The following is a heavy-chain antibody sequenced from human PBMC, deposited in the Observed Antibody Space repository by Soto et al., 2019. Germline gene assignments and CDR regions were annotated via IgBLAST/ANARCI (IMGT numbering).Heavy chain of an antibody. J-gene: IGHJ6*02. CDR1: GGSVSSGSYY. D-gene: IGHD3-10*01. CDR2: IYYSGST. V-gene: IGHV4-61*01. CDR3: ARGQVRSYYGMDV. Sequence: PSETLSLTCTVSGGSVSSGSYYWSWIRQPPGKGLEWIGYIYYSGSTNYNPSLKSRVTISVDTSKNQFSLKLSSVTAADTAVYYCARGQVRSYYGMDVRGQGTTVTVSS.